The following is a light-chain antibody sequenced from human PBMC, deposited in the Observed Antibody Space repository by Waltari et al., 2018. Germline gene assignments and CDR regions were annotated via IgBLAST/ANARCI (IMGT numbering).Light chain of an antibody. Sequence: EVLMTQSPATLSVSPGERVTLSCRASQNIHDNLAWYQQKPGQAPRLLIYGASTRATAIPARFRGSGSGTEFTLTISSLQSEDLAIYYCQQYNKWPPLTFGGVTKVEIK. CDR3: QQYNKWPPLT. CDR1: QNIHDN. CDR2: GAS. V-gene: IGKV3-15*01. J-gene: IGKJ4*01.